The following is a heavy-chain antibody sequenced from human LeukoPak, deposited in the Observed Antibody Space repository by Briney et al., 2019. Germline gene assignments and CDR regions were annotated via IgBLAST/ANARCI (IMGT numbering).Heavy chain of an antibody. J-gene: IGHJ6*03. D-gene: IGHD3-22*01. CDR1: GFTFSSYG. Sequence: GGSLRLSCAASGFTFSSYGMHWVRQAPGKGLEWVSSISSSSSYIYYADSVKGRFTISRDNAKNSLYLQMNSLRAEDTAVYYCARDRGYYYDSSGSPRVYYYYMDVWGKGTTVTVSS. CDR2: ISSSSSYI. CDR3: ARDRGYYYDSSGSPRVYYYYMDV. V-gene: IGHV3-21*01.